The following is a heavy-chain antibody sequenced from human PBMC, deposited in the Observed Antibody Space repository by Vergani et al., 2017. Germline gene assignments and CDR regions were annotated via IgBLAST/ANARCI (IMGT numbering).Heavy chain of an antibody. CDR2: ISWNSGSI. CDR3: ATILSRYSSSWYDY. J-gene: IGHJ4*02. Sequence: EVQLVESGGGLVQPGRSLRLSCAASGFTFDDYAMHWVRQAPGKGLEWVSGISWNSGSIGYADSVKGRFTISRDNAKNSLYLQMNSLRAEDTALYYCATILSRYSSSWYDYWGQGTLVTVSS. D-gene: IGHD6-13*01. CDR1: GFTFDDYA. V-gene: IGHV3-9*01.